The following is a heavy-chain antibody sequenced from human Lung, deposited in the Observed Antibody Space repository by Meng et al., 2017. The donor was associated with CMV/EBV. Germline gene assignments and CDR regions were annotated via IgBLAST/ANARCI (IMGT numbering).Heavy chain of an antibody. D-gene: IGHD3-10*01. CDR2: IPHRGSS. J-gene: IGHJ1*01. Sequence: QVLLREAGPALVTPSQTLSLTCAVSGDSITNHNWWAWVRQPPGKGLEWIGEIPHRGSSAYNPSLKSRVSMSIDKSKNQFSLKLTSVTAADTAVYHCLRRSGGSVWGQGTLVTVSS. CDR3: LRRSGGSV. CDR1: GDSITNHNW. V-gene: IGHV4-4*02.